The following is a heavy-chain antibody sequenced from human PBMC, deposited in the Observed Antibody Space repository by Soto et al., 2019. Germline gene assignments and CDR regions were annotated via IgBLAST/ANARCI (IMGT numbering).Heavy chain of an antibody. Sequence: GGSLRLSCAASGFTFSSYWMHWVRQAPGKGLVWVSRINSDGSSTSYADSVKGRFTISRDNAKNTLYLQMNSLRAEDTAVYYCARAGYSSSCDYWGQGTLVTVSS. CDR3: ARAGYSSSCDY. V-gene: IGHV3-74*01. D-gene: IGHD6-13*01. J-gene: IGHJ4*02. CDR1: GFTFSSYW. CDR2: INSDGSST.